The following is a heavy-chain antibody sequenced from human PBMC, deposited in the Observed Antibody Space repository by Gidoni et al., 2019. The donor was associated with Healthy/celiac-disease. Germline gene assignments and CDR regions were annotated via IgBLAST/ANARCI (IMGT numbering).Heavy chain of an antibody. V-gene: IGHV3-48*03. CDR2: ISSSGSTI. Sequence: EVQLVESGGGLVQPGGSLRLSCAASGFTFSSYEMNWVRQAPGKGLEWVSYISSSGSTIYYADSVKGRFTISRDNAKNSMYLQMNSLRAEDTAVYYCARRPNAFDIWGQGTMVTVSS. CDR3: ARRPNAFDI. CDR1: GFTFSSYE. J-gene: IGHJ3*02.